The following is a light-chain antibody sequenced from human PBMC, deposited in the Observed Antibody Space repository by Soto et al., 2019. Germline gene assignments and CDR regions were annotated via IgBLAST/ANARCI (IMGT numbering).Light chain of an antibody. Sequence: EIVLTQSPATLSLSPGERATLSCRARQSISSSLAWYQQKHGQAPRLLIHDASSRATGFTARFSGSGSGTDFTLTSGSLEPEDFAVYYCQQRSEWPRTFGQGTKVEIK. V-gene: IGKV3-11*01. J-gene: IGKJ1*01. CDR3: QQRSEWPRT. CDR1: QSISSS. CDR2: DAS.